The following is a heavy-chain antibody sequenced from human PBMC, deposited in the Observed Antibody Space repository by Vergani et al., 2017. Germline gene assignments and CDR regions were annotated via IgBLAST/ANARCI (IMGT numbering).Heavy chain of an antibody. Sequence: EVHLLESGGGLVQSGGSLRLSCAASGFTFSNSAVSWVRRTPGRGLAWVSSISGPGLSTYYADSVKGRFSISRDNSKNTVFLQMHRRRAEDTAIYYCVKEKIDLGSYFFDSWGHGSLVTVSS. V-gene: IGHV3-23*01. D-gene: IGHD2/OR15-2a*01. J-gene: IGHJ4*01. CDR2: ISGPGLST. CDR1: GFTFSNSA. CDR3: VKEKIDLGSYFFDS.